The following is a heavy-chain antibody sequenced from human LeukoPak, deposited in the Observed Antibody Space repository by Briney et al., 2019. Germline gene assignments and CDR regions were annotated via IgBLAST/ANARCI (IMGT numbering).Heavy chain of an antibody. D-gene: IGHD3-22*01. CDR3: ARVRALSYYDSSGDLYYFDY. CDR1: SGSIRSYY. J-gene: IGHJ4*02. CDR2: MYYSGST. Sequence: SETLSLTCTVSSGSIRSYYWSWIRQPPGKGLEWIGYMYYSGSTNYNPSLKSRVTISVDTSKNQFSLKLSSVTAADTAVYYCARVRALSYYDSSGDLYYFDYWGQGTLVTVSS. V-gene: IGHV4-59*01.